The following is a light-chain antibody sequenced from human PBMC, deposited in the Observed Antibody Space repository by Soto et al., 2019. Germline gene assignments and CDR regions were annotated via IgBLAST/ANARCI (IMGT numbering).Light chain of an antibody. CDR3: CSYAGSSTFVV. Sequence: QSALTQPASVSGSPGQSITISCTGTSSDVGSYNLVSWYQQHPGKAPKPMIYEGSKRPSGPSNRCSCSKSGNTASLTISGLQADDEADYYCCSYAGSSTFVVFGGGTKLTVL. CDR1: SSDVGSYNL. CDR2: EGS. J-gene: IGLJ2*01. V-gene: IGLV2-23*03.